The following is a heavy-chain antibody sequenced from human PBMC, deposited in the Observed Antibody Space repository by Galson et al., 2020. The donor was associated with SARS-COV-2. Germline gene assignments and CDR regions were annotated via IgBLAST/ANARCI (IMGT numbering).Heavy chain of an antibody. D-gene: IGHD3-16*01. CDR3: ARRLGGYYGMDV. CDR2: IWYDGSNK. J-gene: IGHJ6*02. Sequence: GESLKISCTASGFTFSNYGMHWVRQAPGKGLEWVAVIWYDGSNKYYADSVKGRFTISRDNSKNTLYLQMNSLRAEDTAVYYCARRLGGYYGMDVWGQGTTVTVSS. V-gene: IGHV3-33*01. CDR1: GFTFSNYG.